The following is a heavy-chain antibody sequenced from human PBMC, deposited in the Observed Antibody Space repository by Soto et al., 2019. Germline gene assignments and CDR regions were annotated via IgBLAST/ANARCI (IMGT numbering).Heavy chain of an antibody. J-gene: IGHJ4*02. CDR2: LYYGRSA. Sequence: QVQLQESGPGLVKPSETLSLTCAVSGDSISGYYCMWIRQPPGKGLESIGYLYYGRSANYNPSLKTLVPLSVDTSTIQCSLTLSSMTAADTAVYYCALRIMAVVPEYWGQGTLVTVSS. V-gene: IGHV4-59*01. D-gene: IGHD3-22*01. CDR3: ALRIMAVVPEY. CDR1: GDSISGYY.